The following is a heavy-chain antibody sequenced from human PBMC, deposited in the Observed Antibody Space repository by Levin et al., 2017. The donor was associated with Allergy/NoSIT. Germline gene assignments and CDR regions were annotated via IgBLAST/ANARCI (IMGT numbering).Heavy chain of an antibody. CDR3: VKSYDILTGSLDWFDP. CDR1: GFTFSRYN. CDR2: ISSSSTTI. V-gene: IGHV3-48*01. J-gene: IGHJ5*02. D-gene: IGHD3-9*01. Sequence: ASVKVSCAASGFTFSRYNMNWVRQAPGKGLEWLSYISSSSTTIYYADSVKGRFTISRDNAKDSLYLQMNSLRAEDSAVYYCVKSYDILTGSLDWFDPWGQGTLVTVSS.